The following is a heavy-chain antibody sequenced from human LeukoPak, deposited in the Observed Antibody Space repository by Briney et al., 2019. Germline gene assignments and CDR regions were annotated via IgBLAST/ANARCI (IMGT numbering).Heavy chain of an antibody. D-gene: IGHD3-3*01. V-gene: IGHV1-69*13. CDR3: ASAIFGVVTPNWFDP. Sequence: SVKVSCKASGGTFSSYAISWVRQAAGQGLEWMGWIIPIFGTANYAQKFQGRVTITADESTSTAYMELSSLRSEDTAVYYCASAIFGVVTPNWFDPWGQGTLVTVSS. CDR1: GGTFSSYA. J-gene: IGHJ5*02. CDR2: IIPIFGTA.